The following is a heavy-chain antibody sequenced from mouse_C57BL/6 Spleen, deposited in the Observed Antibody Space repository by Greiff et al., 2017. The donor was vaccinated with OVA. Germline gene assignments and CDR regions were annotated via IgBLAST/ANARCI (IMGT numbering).Heavy chain of an antibody. CDR3: AREGRWSMDY. J-gene: IGHJ4*01. Sequence: VQLKESGPGMVKPSQSLSLTCTVTGYSITSGYDWHWIRHFPGNKLEWMGYISYSGSTNYNPSLKSRISITHDTSKNHFFLKLNSVTTEDTATYYCAREGRWSMDYWGQGTSVTVSS. D-gene: IGHD1-1*02. CDR2: ISYSGST. V-gene: IGHV3-1*01. CDR1: GYSITSGYD.